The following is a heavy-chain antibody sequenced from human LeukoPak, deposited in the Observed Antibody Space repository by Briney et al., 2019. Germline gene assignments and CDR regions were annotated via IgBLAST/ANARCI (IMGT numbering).Heavy chain of an antibody. CDR3: ASEFPYAAFDY. J-gene: IGHJ4*02. V-gene: IGHV3-21*01. CDR1: GFTFSSYS. CDR2: ISSSSSYI. D-gene: IGHD2-2*01. Sequence: GGSLRLSCAASGFTFSSYSMSWVRQAPGEGLEWVSSISSSSSYIYYADSVKGQFTISRDNAKNSLYLQMNSLRAEDTAVYYCASEFPYAAFDYWGQGTLVTVSS.